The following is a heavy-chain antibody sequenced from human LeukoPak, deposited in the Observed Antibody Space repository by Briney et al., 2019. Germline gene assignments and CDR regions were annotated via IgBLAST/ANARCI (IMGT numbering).Heavy chain of an antibody. V-gene: IGHV4-34*01. CDR2: INHSGST. CDR1: GGSFSGYY. J-gene: IGHJ4*02. Sequence: SETLSLTCAVYGGSFSGYYWSWIRQPPGKGLEWIGEINHSGSTNYNPSLKSRVTISVDTSKNQLSLKLSSVTAADTAVYYCARGKVDYDYVWGSYRPNYFDCWGQGTLVTVSS. D-gene: IGHD3-16*02. CDR3: ARGKVDYDYVWGSYRPNYFDC.